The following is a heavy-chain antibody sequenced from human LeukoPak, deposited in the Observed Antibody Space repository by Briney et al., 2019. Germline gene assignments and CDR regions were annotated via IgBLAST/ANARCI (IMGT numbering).Heavy chain of an antibody. Sequence: GRSLRLSCAASGFTFSSYGMHWVRQAPGKGLEWVAVISYDGSNKYYADSVKGRFTISRDNSKNTLYLQMNSLRAEDTAVYYCAKGAAYGSGPDFDYWGQGTLVTVSS. J-gene: IGHJ4*02. CDR3: AKGAAYGSGPDFDY. V-gene: IGHV3-30*18. CDR2: ISYDGSNK. CDR1: GFTFSSYG. D-gene: IGHD3-10*01.